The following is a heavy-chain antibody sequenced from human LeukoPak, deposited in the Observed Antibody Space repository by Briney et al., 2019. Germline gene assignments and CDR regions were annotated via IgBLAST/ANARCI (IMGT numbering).Heavy chain of an antibody. D-gene: IGHD6-13*01. CDR3: ASPGSSSWYAPFDY. J-gene: IGHJ4*01. CDR2: IIPIFGTA. Sequence: ASVKVSRKASGGTFSSYAISWVRQAPGQGLEWMGGIIPIFGTANYAQKFQGRVTITADESTSTAYMELSSLRSEDTAVYYCASPGSSSWYAPFDYWGQEPWSPSPQ. CDR1: GGTFSSYA. V-gene: IGHV1-69*13.